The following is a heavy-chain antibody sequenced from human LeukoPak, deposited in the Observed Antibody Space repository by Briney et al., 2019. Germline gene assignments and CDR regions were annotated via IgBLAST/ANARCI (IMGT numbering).Heavy chain of an antibody. CDR2: INPEETTT. CDR3: ARGGLGPVDY. J-gene: IGHJ4*02. V-gene: IGHV3-74*01. Sequence: GGSLRLSCAASGFTFSRYWMHWVRQAPGKGLVWISRINPEETTTSYADSVRGRLTISRDNAKNTLYLEMNSLRTEDTAVYYCARGGLGPVDYWGQGSLVTVSS. CDR1: GFTFSRYW. D-gene: IGHD1-14*01.